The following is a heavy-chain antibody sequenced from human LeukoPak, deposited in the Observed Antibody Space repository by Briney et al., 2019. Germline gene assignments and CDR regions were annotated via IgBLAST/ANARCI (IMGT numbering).Heavy chain of an antibody. Sequence: SETLSLTYTVSRGSISGYSWSWIRQSPGGGLEWIGYIYYSGDTAYNPSLRSRVTMSVDTSKNQFSLQLRSMTTADTAVYYCVRGPYGASISKWFDPWGQGTQVIVSS. CDR2: IYYSGDT. D-gene: IGHD4/OR15-4a*01. CDR3: VRGPYGASISKWFDP. J-gene: IGHJ5*02. V-gene: IGHV4-59*01. CDR1: RGSISGYS.